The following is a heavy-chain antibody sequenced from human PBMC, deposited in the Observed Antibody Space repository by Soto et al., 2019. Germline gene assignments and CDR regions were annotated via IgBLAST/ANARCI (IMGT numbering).Heavy chain of an antibody. J-gene: IGHJ4*02. Sequence: QVQLQESGPGLVKPSQTLSLTCTVSGGSISSGDYYWSWIRQPPGKGLEWIGYIDYSGSTYYNPSLKSRVTISVDTSKNQFSLKLSSVTAADTAVYYCARGVTMVRGVLYYFDYWGQGTLVTVSS. CDR2: IDYSGST. D-gene: IGHD3-10*01. CDR3: ARGVTMVRGVLYYFDY. CDR1: GGSISSGDYY. V-gene: IGHV4-30-4*01.